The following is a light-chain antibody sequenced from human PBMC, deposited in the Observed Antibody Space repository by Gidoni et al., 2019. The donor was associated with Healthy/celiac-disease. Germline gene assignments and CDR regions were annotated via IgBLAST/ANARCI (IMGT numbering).Light chain of an antibody. CDR3: QQYNNWPMYT. V-gene: IGKV3-15*01. CDR2: GAS. Sequence: EIVMTQSSATLSVSPGERATLSCRASQSVSSNLAWYQQKPGQAPRLLIYGASTRATGIPARFSGSGSGTEFTLTISSLQPEDFAVYYCQQYNNWPMYTFGQGTKLEIK. J-gene: IGKJ2*01. CDR1: QSVSSN.